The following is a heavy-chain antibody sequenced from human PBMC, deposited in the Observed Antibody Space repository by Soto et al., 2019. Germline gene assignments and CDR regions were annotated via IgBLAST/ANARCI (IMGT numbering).Heavy chain of an antibody. CDR2: INPNSGGT. V-gene: IGHV1-2*02. J-gene: IGHJ5*02. CDR1: GYTFTGYY. Sequence: QVQLVQSGAEVKKPGASVKVSCKASGYTFTGYYMHWVRQAPGQGLEWMGWINPNSGGTNYAQKFQGRVTMTRDTSISTAYMELSRLRSDDTAVYYCAGERGSSGYYATWFDPLGQGTLVTVSS. D-gene: IGHD3-22*01. CDR3: AGERGSSGYYATWFDP.